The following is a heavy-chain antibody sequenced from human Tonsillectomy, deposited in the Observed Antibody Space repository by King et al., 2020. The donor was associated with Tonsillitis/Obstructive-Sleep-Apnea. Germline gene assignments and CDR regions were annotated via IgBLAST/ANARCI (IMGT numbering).Heavy chain of an antibody. Sequence: VQLQQWGAGLLKSSETLSLTCAVYGGSFSGYYWIWIRQPPGKGLEWIGEINHSVSTQYNPSHKSRATISVDTSKNKFSLKLSSVTAADTAVYYCARESSITMIVLSDAFDIWGQGTRVTVSS. V-gene: IGHV4-34*01. CDR2: INHSVST. CDR3: ARESSITMIVLSDAFDI. CDR1: GGSFSGYY. J-gene: IGHJ3*02. D-gene: IGHD3-22*01.